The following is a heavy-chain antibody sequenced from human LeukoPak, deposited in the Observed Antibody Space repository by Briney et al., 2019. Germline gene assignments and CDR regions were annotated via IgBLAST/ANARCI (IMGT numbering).Heavy chain of an antibody. D-gene: IGHD3-10*02. CDR2: ISSSGSTI. Sequence: GGPRRPSVPPPGLTSRIYKRNWFRQAPGKGLGWVSYISSSGSTIYYADSVKGRFTISRDNAKNSLYLQMNSLRAEDTAVYYCAELGITMIGGVWGKGTTVTISS. J-gene: IGHJ6*04. V-gene: IGHV3-48*03. CDR3: AELGITMIGGV. CDR1: GLTSRIYK.